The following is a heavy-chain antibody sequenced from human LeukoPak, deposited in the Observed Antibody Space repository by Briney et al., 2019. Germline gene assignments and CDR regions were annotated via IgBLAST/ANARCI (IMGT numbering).Heavy chain of an antibody. D-gene: IGHD3-16*01. CDR3: ARLGAFGGVLYYYGMDV. J-gene: IGHJ6*02. CDR1: GGSISSYY. CDR2: IYYSGST. V-gene: IGHV4-59*08. Sequence: SETLSLTCTVSGGSISSYYWSWIRQPPGKGLEWIGYIYYSGSTNYNPPLKSRVTISVDTSKNQFSLKLSSVTAADTAEYYCARLGAFGGVLYYYGMDVWGQGTTVTVSS.